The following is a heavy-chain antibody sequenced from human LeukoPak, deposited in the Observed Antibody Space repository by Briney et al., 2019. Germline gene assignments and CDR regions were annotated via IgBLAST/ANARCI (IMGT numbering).Heavy chain of an antibody. J-gene: IGHJ6*02. D-gene: IGHD3-22*01. Sequence: PGASLRLSCAASGFIFSISAMTWVRQAPGKGLDRVSYITASGTTYYADSVKGRFTISRDTSNNTLYLQMNGLRADDTALYYCAKDRYDTSVWPYYYAMDVWGQGTTVTVSS. V-gene: IGHV3-23*01. CDR3: AKDRYDTSVWPYYYAMDV. CDR1: GFIFSISA. CDR2: ITASGTT.